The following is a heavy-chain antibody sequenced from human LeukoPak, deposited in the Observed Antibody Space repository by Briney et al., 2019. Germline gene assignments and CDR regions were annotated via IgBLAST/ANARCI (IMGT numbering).Heavy chain of an antibody. CDR2: MNPNSGNT. CDR1: GYTFTSYD. J-gene: IGHJ6*04. CDR3: AREPGDYNYYYYGMDV. V-gene: IGHV1-8*01. Sequence: GASVKVSCKASGYTFTSYDINWVRQATGQGLEWMGWMNPNSGNTGYAQKFQGRVTMTRNTSISTAYMELSSLRSEDTAVYYCAREPGDYNYYYYGMDVWGKGTTVTVSS. D-gene: IGHD4-11*01.